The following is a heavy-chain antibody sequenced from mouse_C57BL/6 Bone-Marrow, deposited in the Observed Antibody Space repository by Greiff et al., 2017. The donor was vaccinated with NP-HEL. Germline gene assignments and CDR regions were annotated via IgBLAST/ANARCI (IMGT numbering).Heavy chain of an antibody. D-gene: IGHD1-1*01. Sequence: VQGVESGPGLVAPSQSLSITCTVSGFSLTSYGVHWVRQPPGKGLGWLVVIWSDGSTTYNSALKSRLSISKDNSKSQVFLKMNSLQTDDTAMYYCARHGTTVVAHWYFDVWGTGTTVTVSS. CDR1: GFSLTSYG. CDR3: ARHGTTVVAHWYFDV. CDR2: IWSDGST. V-gene: IGHV2-6-1*01. J-gene: IGHJ1*03.